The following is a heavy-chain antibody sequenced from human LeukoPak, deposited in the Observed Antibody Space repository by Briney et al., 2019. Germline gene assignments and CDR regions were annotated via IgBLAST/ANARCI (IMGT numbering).Heavy chain of an antibody. CDR3: ATAGSGSYSDPLDY. J-gene: IGHJ4*02. Sequence: PGGSLRLSCAASGFRFSSYAMSWVRQAPGKGLEWVSAISGSGVSTYYADSVKGRFTVSRDNSKNTLYLQMNSLRAEDTAVYYCATAGSGSYSDPLDYWGQGTLVTVSS. D-gene: IGHD3-10*01. CDR2: ISGSGVST. CDR1: GFRFSSYA. V-gene: IGHV3-23*01.